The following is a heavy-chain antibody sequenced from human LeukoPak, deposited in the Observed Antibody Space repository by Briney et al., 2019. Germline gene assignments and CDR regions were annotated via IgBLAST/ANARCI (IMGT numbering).Heavy chain of an antibody. V-gene: IGHV3-48*03. D-gene: IGHD2-8*01. CDR1: GFTFSSYE. J-gene: IGHJ4*02. CDR2: ISSSGRTM. CDR3: VRLGCFCSNGECNGG. Sequence: PGGSLRLSCAAPGFTFSSYERNSVRQAPGKGLEWVSHISSSGRTMYYADSVKGRFTISRDNAKNSLYLQMNSLRAEDTAVYYRVRLGCFCSNGECNGGWGQGTLVTVSS.